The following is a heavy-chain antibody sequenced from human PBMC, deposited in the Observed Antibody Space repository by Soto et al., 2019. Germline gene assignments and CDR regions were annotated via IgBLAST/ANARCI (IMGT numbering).Heavy chain of an antibody. CDR3: GRGEVDRYNWNYGIDY. D-gene: IGHD1-7*01. CDR2: IYYSGNT. Sequence: SETLSLTCTVSGGSISSYYWSWIRQPPGEGLEWIGYIYYSGNTNYNPSLKSRVTISVDTSKNQFSLKPSSVTAADTAVYYCGRGEVDRYNWNYGIDYWGQGTLVTVSS. CDR1: GGSISSYY. V-gene: IGHV4-59*01. J-gene: IGHJ4*02.